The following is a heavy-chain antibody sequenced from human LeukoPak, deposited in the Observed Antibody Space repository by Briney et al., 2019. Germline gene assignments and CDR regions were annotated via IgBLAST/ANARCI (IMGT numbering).Heavy chain of an antibody. Sequence: PGGSLRLSCVVSGITLSNYGMSWVRPAPGKGMEWVAGISGSGGATAYADAVKGRFTISRDSPKSTLYLHMSSLRADDTAVYFCAKRGVVIRVILVGFHKEAYYFDSWGQGALVTVSS. V-gene: IGHV3-23*01. J-gene: IGHJ4*02. D-gene: IGHD3-22*01. CDR3: AKRGVVIRVILVGFHKEAYYFDS. CDR2: ISGSGGAT. CDR1: GITLSNYG.